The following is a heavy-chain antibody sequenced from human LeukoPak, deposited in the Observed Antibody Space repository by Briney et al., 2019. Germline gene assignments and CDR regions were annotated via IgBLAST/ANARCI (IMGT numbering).Heavy chain of an antibody. CDR1: GGSISSSNW. CDR3: ARDVRLPRRAYI. Sequence: SGTLSLTCAVSGGSISSSNWWIWVRQPPGKGLEWIGEIYHSGTTNYNPSLKSRVTISVDKSKNQFSLKLSSVTAADTAVYYCARDVRLPRRAYIWGQGTMVTVSS. V-gene: IGHV4-4*02. CDR2: IYHSGTT. J-gene: IGHJ3*02. D-gene: IGHD5-18*01.